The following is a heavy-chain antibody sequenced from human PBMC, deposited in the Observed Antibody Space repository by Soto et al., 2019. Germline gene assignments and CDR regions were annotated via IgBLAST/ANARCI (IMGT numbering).Heavy chain of an antibody. CDR2: INTDGSST. J-gene: IGHJ3*01. D-gene: IGHD3-9*01. CDR3: ARSPGGYYID. V-gene: IGHV3-74*01. CDR1: GFSFGSYW. Sequence: EAQLVESGGGLVQPGGSLRLSGADSGFSFGSYWMHWVGQGPGKGLVWVARINTDGSSTNYADSVKGRFTISRDNAKNTLYLQMNSLRAEDTAVYYCARSPGGYYIDWGQGTMVTVSS.